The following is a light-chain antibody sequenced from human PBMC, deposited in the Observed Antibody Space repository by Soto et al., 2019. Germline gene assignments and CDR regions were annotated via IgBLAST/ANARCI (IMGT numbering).Light chain of an antibody. J-gene: IGKJ1*01. V-gene: IGKV1-9*01. Sequence: DIQLTQSPSFLSASVGDRVTITCRASQGISSYLAWYQQKPGKAPKLLIYAASTLQSGVPSRFSGSGSGTEFTHTISSLQPEDFATYYCQQLNSYPRASGQGTKVEIK. CDR3: QQLNSYPRA. CDR2: AAS. CDR1: QGISSY.